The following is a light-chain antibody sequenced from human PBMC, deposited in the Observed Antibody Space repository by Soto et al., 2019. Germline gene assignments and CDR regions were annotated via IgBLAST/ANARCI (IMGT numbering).Light chain of an antibody. CDR1: SSDVGGYNY. CDR3: SSYAGSNNYV. Sequence: LAQSPSGSWSSGESVTIYCTGTSSDVGGYNYVSWYQQHPGKAPKLMIYEVSKRPSGVPDRFSGSKSGNTASLTVSGLQAEDEADYYCSSYAGSNNYVFGTGTKVTVL. CDR2: EVS. J-gene: IGLJ1*01. V-gene: IGLV2-8*01.